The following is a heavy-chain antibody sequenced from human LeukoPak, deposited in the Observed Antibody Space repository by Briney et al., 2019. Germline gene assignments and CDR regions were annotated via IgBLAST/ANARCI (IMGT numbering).Heavy chain of an antibody. Sequence: PGGSLRLSCAASGFTVSSNYMSWVRQAPGKGLEWVSVIYSGGSTYYADSVKGRFTISRDNSKNTLYLQMNSLRAEDTAVYYCARDSAWAAAGTGYSDYWGQGTLVTVPS. J-gene: IGHJ4*02. D-gene: IGHD6-13*01. V-gene: IGHV3-66*01. CDR1: GFTVSSNY. CDR2: IYSGGST. CDR3: ARDSAWAAAGTGYSDY.